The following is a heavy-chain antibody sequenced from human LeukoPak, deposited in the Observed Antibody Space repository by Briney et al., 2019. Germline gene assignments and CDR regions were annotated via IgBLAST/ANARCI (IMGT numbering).Heavy chain of an antibody. CDR2: ISGSGGST. Sequence: GGSLRLSCAASGFTFSSYAMSWVRQAPGKGLEWVSAISGSGGSTYYADSVKGRFTISRDNSKNTLYLQMNSLRAEDTAVYYCARVHFLYGDRRSIFYWYFDLWGRGTLVTVSS. D-gene: IGHD4-17*01. CDR3: ARVHFLYGDRRSIFYWYFDL. V-gene: IGHV3-23*01. CDR1: GFTFSSYA. J-gene: IGHJ2*01.